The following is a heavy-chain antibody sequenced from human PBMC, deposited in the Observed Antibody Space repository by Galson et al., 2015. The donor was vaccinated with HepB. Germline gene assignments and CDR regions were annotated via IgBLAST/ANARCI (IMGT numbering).Heavy chain of an antibody. CDR2: ISISGDNT. Sequence: SLRLSCAASGFTFSSYAMSWVRQAPGKGLEWVSIISISGDNTYYADSVKGRFTISRDNSKNTLYLQMNSLRAEDTAVYYCDLALFGVILYPDFDYWGRGTLVTVSS. CDR1: GFTFSSYA. V-gene: IGHV3-23*01. D-gene: IGHD3-3*01. J-gene: IGHJ4*02. CDR3: DLALFGVILYPDFDY.